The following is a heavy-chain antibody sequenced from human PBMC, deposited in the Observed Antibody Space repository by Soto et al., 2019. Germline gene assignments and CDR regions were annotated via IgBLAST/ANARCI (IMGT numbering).Heavy chain of an antibody. CDR3: AKVSRELKFYYFDY. Sequence: QVQLVESGGGVVQPGRSLRLSCAASGFTFSSYGMHRVRQAPGKGLEWVAVISYDGSNKYYADSVKGRFTISRDNSKNTLYLQMNSLRAEDTAVYYCAKVSRELKFYYFDYWGQGTLVTVSS. D-gene: IGHD1-26*01. CDR1: GFTFSSYG. V-gene: IGHV3-30*18. CDR2: ISYDGSNK. J-gene: IGHJ4*02.